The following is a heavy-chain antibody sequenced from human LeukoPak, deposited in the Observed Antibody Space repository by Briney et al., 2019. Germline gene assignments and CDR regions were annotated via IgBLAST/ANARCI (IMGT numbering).Heavy chain of an antibody. J-gene: IGHJ4*02. D-gene: IGHD3-10*01. CDR3: ASRYYGSGSYLPTDY. V-gene: IGHV4-38-2*02. CDR2: IYHSGST. CDR1: GYSISSGYY. Sequence: SETLSLTCTVSGYSISSGYYWGWIRQPPGKGLEWIGSIYHSGSTYYNPSLKSRVTISVDTSKNQFSLKLSSVTAADTAVYYCASRYYGSGSYLPTDYWGQGTLVTVSS.